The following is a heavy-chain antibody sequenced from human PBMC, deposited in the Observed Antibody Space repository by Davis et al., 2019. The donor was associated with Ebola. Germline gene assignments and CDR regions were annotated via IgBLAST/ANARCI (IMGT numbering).Heavy chain of an antibody. CDR3: ARDYIVFDY. J-gene: IGHJ4*02. CDR2: ISSSSSYI. V-gene: IGHV3-21*04. D-gene: IGHD5-12*01. Sequence: GESLKISCAASGFTFSSYGMHWVRQAPGKGLEWVSSISSSSSYIYYADSVKGRFTISRDNAKNSLFLQMNSLRAEDTAVYYCARDYIVFDYWGQGTLVTVSS. CDR1: GFTFSSYG.